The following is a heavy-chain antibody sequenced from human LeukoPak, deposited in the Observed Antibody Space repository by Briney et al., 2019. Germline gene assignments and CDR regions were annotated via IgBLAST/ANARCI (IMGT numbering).Heavy chain of an antibody. CDR3: ARGIPGYFGTSGYYYEY. J-gene: IGHJ4*02. V-gene: IGHV4-59*01. D-gene: IGHD3-22*01. CDR2: IYYSGST. Sequence: SETLSLTCTGSGGSIRSYYWSWIRQPPGKGLEWIAYIYYSGSTNYNPSLKSRVTISVDTSKNQFSLKLSSVTAADTAVYYCARGIPGYFGTSGYYYEYWGQGTLVTVSS. CDR1: GGSIRSYY.